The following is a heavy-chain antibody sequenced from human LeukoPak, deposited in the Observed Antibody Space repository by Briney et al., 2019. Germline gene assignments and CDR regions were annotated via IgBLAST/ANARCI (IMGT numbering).Heavy chain of an antibody. D-gene: IGHD4-17*01. CDR2: IYYSGST. CDR1: GGSISSYY. V-gene: IGHV4-59*08. J-gene: IGHJ6*02. Sequence: SETLSLTCTVSGGSISSYYWSWIRQPPGKGLEWIGYIYYSGSTNYNPSLKSRVTISVDTSKNQFSLKLSSVTAADTAVYYCASSPYGDYGRGMDVWGQGTTVTVSS. CDR3: ASSPYGDYGRGMDV.